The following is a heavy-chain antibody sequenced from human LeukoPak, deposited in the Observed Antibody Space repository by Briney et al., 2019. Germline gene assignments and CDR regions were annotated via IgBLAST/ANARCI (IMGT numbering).Heavy chain of an antibody. CDR2: VYYSGSA. V-gene: IGHV4-61*01. J-gene: IGHJ4*02. Sequence: SETLSLTCTVSGASVSSSNYYWSWIRQPPGKGLEWIGYVYYSGSANYNPSLKSRVTISVDTSKNQFSLKLSSVTAADTAVYYCARDYCTTTRCYPNYFDYWGQGTLVTVSS. D-gene: IGHD2-2*01. CDR1: GASVSSSNYY. CDR3: ARDYCTTTRCYPNYFDY.